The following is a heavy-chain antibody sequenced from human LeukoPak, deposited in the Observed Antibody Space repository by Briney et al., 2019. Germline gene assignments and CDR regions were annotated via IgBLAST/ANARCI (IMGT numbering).Heavy chain of an antibody. CDR3: ARDYGVAEGY. CDR1: GFTVSSNY. V-gene: IGHV3-53*01. D-gene: IGHD6-19*01. CDR2: IYSGGST. Sequence: GGSLRLSCVASGFTVSSNYMSWVRQAPGKGLEWVSVIYSGGSTYYADSVQGRFTISRDNYKNTLYLQMNSLRVEDTGGYYCARDYGVAEGYWGQGTLVTVSS. J-gene: IGHJ4*02.